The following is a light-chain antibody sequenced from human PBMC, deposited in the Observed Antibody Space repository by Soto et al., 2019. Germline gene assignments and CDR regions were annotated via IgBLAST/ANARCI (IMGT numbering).Light chain of an antibody. Sequence: RQIVSNHYVAWYPHKPGQAPRRLIYGASSRATGVPVRVSGSGSGTVFTLTIGCLDPEASGVYYCKPLTTLPLITSAQGTRLEV. V-gene: IGKV3-20*01. CDR3: KPLTTLPLIT. J-gene: IGKJ5*01. CDR1: QIVSNHY. CDR2: GAS.